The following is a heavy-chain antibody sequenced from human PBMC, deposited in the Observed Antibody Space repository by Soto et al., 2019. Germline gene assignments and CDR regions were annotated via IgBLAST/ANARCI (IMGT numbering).Heavy chain of an antibody. V-gene: IGHV3-30-3*01. D-gene: IGHD3-10*01. CDR1: GFTFSSYA. CDR3: ARPAYGSGSLHSYGMDV. J-gene: IGHJ6*02. CDR2: ISYDGSNK. Sequence: QVQLVESGGGVVQPGRYLRLSCAASGFTFSSYAIPWVRQAPGKGLEWVAVISYDGSNKYYADSVKGRFTISRDNSKNTLYLQMNSLRAEDTAVYYCARPAYGSGSLHSYGMDVWGQRTTVTVSS.